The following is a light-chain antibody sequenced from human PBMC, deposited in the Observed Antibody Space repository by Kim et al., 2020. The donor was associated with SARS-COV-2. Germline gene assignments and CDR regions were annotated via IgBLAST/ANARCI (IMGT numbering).Light chain of an antibody. CDR1: SSDVGDYNY. V-gene: IGLV2-11*01. CDR3: CSYAGSYTV. J-gene: IGLJ3*02. CDR2: DVI. Sequence: PGQSVTISCTGTSSDVGDYNYVSWYQHPPGKAPKLIIFDVIKRPSGVPDRFSGSKSGNTASLTISGLQAEDEADYYCCSYAGSYTVFGGGTQLTVL.